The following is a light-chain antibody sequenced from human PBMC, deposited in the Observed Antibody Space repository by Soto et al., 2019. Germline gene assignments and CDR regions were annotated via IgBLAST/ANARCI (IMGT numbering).Light chain of an antibody. V-gene: IGLV1-51*01. J-gene: IGLJ2*01. CDR3: ATWESSRRIGV. CDR2: DNN. CDR1: SSNIGNNF. Sequence: QSVLTQPPSVSAAPGQKVTISCSGSSSNIGNNFVSWYQQLPGTAPKLLIYDNNKRPSGIPDRFSGSKSGTSATLGITGLQSGDEADYYGATWESSRRIGVFGGGTKLTV.